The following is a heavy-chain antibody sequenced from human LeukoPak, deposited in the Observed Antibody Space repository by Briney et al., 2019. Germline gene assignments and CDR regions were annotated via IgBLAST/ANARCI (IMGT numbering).Heavy chain of an antibody. J-gene: IGHJ4*02. CDR2: IYHSGST. CDR3: AREAPLCSGGSCYADY. D-gene: IGHD2-15*01. Sequence: SETLSLTCTVSGYSISSGYYWGWIRQPPGKGLEWIGSIYHSGSTYYNPSLKSRVTISVDTSKNQFSLKLSSVTAADTAVYYCAREAPLCSGGSCYADYWGQGTLVTVSS. V-gene: IGHV4-38-2*02. CDR1: GYSISSGYY.